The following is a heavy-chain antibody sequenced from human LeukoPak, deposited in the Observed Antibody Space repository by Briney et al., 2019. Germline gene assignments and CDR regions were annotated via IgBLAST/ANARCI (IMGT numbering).Heavy chain of an antibody. CDR2: ISGSGGST. CDR1: GFTFSSYE. V-gene: IGHV3-23*01. J-gene: IGHJ4*02. CDR3: AKDRTQQIAEFDY. D-gene: IGHD6-13*01. Sequence: PGGSLRLSCAASGFTFSSYEMNWVRQAPGKGLEWATAISGSGGSTYYADSVKGRFTISRDNSKNTLFLQMNSLRAEDTAVYYCAKDRTQQIAEFDYWGQGTLVTVSS.